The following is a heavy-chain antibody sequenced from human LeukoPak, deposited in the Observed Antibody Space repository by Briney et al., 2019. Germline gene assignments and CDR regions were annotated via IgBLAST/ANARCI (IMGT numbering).Heavy chain of an antibody. Sequence: PGGSLRLSCAASGFTFSSYGMHWVRQAPGKGLEWVAVISYDGSNKYYADSVKGRFTISRDNSKNTLYLQMNSLRAEDTAVYYCAKDRSIAARPTGYHGWFDPWGQGTLVTVSS. CDR2: ISYDGSNK. CDR1: GFTFSSYG. CDR3: AKDRSIAARPTGYHGWFDP. V-gene: IGHV3-30*18. J-gene: IGHJ5*02. D-gene: IGHD6-6*01.